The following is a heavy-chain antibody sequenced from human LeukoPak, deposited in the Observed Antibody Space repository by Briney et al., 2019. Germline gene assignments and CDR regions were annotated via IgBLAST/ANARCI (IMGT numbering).Heavy chain of an antibody. Sequence: GASVKASCKASGYTFTSYAMHWVSQAPGQRLEWMGWINAGNGNTKYSQEFQGRVTITRDTSASTAYMELSSLRSEDMAVYYCAREGSTYYYDSSGYFDYWGQGTLVTVSS. CDR1: GYTFTSYA. V-gene: IGHV1-3*03. CDR3: AREGSTYYYDSSGYFDY. D-gene: IGHD3-22*01. J-gene: IGHJ4*02. CDR2: INAGNGNT.